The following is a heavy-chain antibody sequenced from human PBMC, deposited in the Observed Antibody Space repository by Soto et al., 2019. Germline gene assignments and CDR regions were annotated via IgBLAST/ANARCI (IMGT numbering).Heavy chain of an antibody. J-gene: IGHJ5*01. CDR3: ASVVDS. CDR2: ISAYNGNI. V-gene: IGHV1-18*01. CDR1: GYTFTNYG. Sequence: GASVKVSCKASGYTFTNYGISWVGQAPGQGREWIGWISAYNGNINYAQKLQGRVTMTTDTSTSTAYMELGSLRSEDTAVYYCASVVDSWGQGTLVTVSS.